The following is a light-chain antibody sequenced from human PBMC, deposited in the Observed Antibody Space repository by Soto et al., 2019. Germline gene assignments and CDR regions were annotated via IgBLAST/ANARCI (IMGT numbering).Light chain of an antibody. Sequence: VLTQSPGNLYLSPGDRGNLXCRSSQSPYSRYPSWYQHEPCQAPRLLIDGASNRATGITERFSGSGSGKDFTLTISSLEPEDLAVYECQQRRNWLTFGGGTKVDIK. CDR2: GAS. CDR1: QSPYSRY. CDR3: QQRRNWLT. J-gene: IGKJ4*01. V-gene: IGKV3D-20*02.